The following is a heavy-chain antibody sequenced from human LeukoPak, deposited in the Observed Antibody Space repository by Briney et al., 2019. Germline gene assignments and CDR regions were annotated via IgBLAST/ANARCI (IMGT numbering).Heavy chain of an antibody. D-gene: IGHD5-12*01. CDR3: ARGGGYASPIGY. CDR1: GGSISSGGYS. V-gene: IGHV4-30-2*01. J-gene: IGHJ4*02. CDR2: IYHSGST. Sequence: SQTLSLTCAVSGGSISSGGYSWSWIRQPPGKGLEWIGYIYHSGSTYYNPSLKSRVTISVDTSKNQFSLKLSSVTAADTAVYYCARGGGYASPIGYWGQGALVTVSS.